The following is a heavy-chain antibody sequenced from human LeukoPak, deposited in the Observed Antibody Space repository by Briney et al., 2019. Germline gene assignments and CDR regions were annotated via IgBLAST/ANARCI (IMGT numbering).Heavy chain of an antibody. CDR1: GFTFSSYA. CDR3: AKAEPGIAVAGPNWYFDL. CDR2: ISGSGVST. D-gene: IGHD6-19*01. V-gene: IGHV3-23*01. J-gene: IGHJ2*01. Sequence: GGSLRLSCAASGFTFSSYAMTWVRQAPGKGLEWVSAISGSGVSTYYADSVKGRFTISRDNSKNTLYLQMNSLRAEDTAVYYCAKAEPGIAVAGPNWYFDLWGRGTLVTVSS.